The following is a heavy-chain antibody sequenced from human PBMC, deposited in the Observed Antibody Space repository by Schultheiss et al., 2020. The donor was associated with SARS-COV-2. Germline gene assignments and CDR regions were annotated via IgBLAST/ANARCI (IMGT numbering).Heavy chain of an antibody. CDR1: GGSISSYY. CDR2: IYTSGST. J-gene: IGHJ4*02. Sequence: SETLSLTCTVSGGSISSYYWSWIRQPPGKGLEWIGRIYTSGSTNYNPSLKSRVTISVDTSKNQFSLKLSSVTAADTAVYYCARTPNYDSSGYQFDYWGQGTLVTVSS. D-gene: IGHD3-22*01. V-gene: IGHV4-4*08. CDR3: ARTPNYDSSGYQFDY.